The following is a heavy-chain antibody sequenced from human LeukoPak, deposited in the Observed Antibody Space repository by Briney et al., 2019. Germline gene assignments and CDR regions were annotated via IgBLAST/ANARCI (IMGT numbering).Heavy chain of an antibody. Sequence: GSLRLSCAASGFTFSNAWMSWVRQPPGKGLEWIGSIYYSGSTYYNPSLKSRVTISVDTSKNQFSLKLSSVTAADTAVYYCARVIWFGAVFDYWGQGTLVTVSS. J-gene: IGHJ4*02. D-gene: IGHD3-10*01. CDR2: IYYSGST. CDR3: ARVIWFGAVFDY. CDR1: GFTFSNAW. V-gene: IGHV4-38-2*01.